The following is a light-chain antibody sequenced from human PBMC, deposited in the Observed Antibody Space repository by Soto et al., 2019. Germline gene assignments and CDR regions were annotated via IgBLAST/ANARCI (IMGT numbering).Light chain of an antibody. CDR1: QNVSSNY. V-gene: IGKV3D-20*01. CDR2: DAS. Sequence: EIVLTQSPATLSLSPGERATLSCGASQNVSSNYLAWYQQKPGLAPRLLIYDASNRATGIPDRFSGGGSGTDFTLTISRLEPEDFGMYYCQHYDSQPYTFGQGTKLEIK. CDR3: QHYDSQPYT. J-gene: IGKJ2*01.